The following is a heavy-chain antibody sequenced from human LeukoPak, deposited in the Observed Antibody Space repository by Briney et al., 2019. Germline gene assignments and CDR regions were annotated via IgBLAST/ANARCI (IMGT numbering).Heavy chain of an antibody. CDR2: IWYDGSSQ. CDR3: AREFGELYIDY. CDR1: GFINGTYG. V-gene: IGHV3-33*01. J-gene: IGHJ4*02. D-gene: IGHD3-10*01. Sequence: PGGSLRLSCAASGFINGTYGMHWVRQAPRPGLDWVAVIWYDGSSQYYADSVKGRFTISRDNSKNTLYLQMNSLRAEDTAVYYCAREFGELYIDYWGQGTLVTVSS.